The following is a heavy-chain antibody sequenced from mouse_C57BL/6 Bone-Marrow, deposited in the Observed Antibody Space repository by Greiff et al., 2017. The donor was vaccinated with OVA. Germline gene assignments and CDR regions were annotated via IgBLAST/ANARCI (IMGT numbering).Heavy chain of an antibody. D-gene: IGHD4-1*02. Sequence: QVQLMQPGADLVKPGASVKLSCKASGYTFTSYWMQWVQQRPGQGLEWIGEIDPSDSYTNYNQKFKVKATLTVDTSSSTAYMQLSSLTSEDSAVYYCASASSTGFYAMDYWGQGTSVTVSS. V-gene: IGHV1-50*01. CDR1: GYTFTSYW. J-gene: IGHJ4*01. CDR2: IDPSDSYT. CDR3: ASASSTGFYAMDY.